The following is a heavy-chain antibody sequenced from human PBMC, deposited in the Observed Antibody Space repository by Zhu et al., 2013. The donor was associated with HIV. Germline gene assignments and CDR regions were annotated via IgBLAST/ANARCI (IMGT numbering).Heavy chain of an antibody. Sequence: QVQLVQSGAEVKKPGSSVKVSCKASGGTFSSYAISWVRQAPGQGLEWMGWIIPMFTITNYAQKFQGRVTITADESTSTAYMELSSLRSEDTAVYYCVRSGYSYDTRXYYYYMDVWGKGTTVTVSS. CDR3: VRSGYSYDTRXYYYYMDV. V-gene: IGHV1-69*12. CDR2: IIPMFTIT. D-gene: IGHD5-18*01. J-gene: IGHJ6*03. CDR1: GGTFSSYA.